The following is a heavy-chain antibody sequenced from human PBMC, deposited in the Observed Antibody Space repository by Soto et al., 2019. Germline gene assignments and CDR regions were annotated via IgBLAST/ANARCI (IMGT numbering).Heavy chain of an antibody. D-gene: IGHD3-10*01. CDR1: GGPMSSYY. V-gene: IGHV4-59*08. CDR2: MGYSGYT. J-gene: IGHJ6*02. Sequence: QVQLHESGPGLVKPSETLSLTCTVSGGPMSSYYCSWFRQPPGKGLEWIGYMGYSGYTSYNPSLRTRPITSLDPSRIEFSLNLSSMTAADTAVYYCTSQGFWPLHGLVDVWGQGTTVIVS. CDR3: TSQGFWPLHGLVDV.